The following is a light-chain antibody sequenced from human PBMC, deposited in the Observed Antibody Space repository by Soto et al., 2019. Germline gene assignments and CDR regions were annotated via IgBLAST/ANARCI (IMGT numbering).Light chain of an antibody. J-gene: IGKJ5*01. CDR3: QQNYSPHPIT. CDR1: QNVAHF. CDR2: ATS. Sequence: DIQMTQSPSSLSASVRDRFTITCLASQNVAHFLNWYQQKPGKAPKLLIYATSSLHSGVPSRFSGSGFGTDFTLTISSLKTEDFANYYCQQNYSPHPITFGQGTRLEIK. V-gene: IGKV1-39*01.